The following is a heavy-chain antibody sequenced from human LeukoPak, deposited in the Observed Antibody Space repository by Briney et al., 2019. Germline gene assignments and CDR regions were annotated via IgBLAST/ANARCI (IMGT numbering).Heavy chain of an antibody. CDR3: ARRTRATSSSWPYYFDY. J-gene: IGHJ4*02. CDR1: GGSISSSRYY. Sequence: SETLSLTCTVSGGSISSSRYYWGWIRQPPGKGLEWIGSIYYSGSTYYNPSLKSRVTISVDTSKNQFSLKLSSVTAADTAVYYCARRTRATSSSWPYYFDYWGQGTLVTVSS. V-gene: IGHV4-39*01. D-gene: IGHD6-13*01. CDR2: IYYSGST.